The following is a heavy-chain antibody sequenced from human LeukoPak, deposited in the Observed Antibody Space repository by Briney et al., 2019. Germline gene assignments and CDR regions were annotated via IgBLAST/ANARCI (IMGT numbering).Heavy chain of an antibody. J-gene: IGHJ4*02. V-gene: IGHV1-69*04. CDR2: IIPILGIA. D-gene: IGHD5-24*01. CDR3: ARGGRPVEMATISYFDY. Sequence: ASVKVSCKASGGTFSSYAISWVRQAPGQGLEWMGRIIPILGIANYAQKFQGRVTITADKSTSTAYMELSSLRSEDTAVYYCARGGRPVEMATISYFDYWGQGTLVTVSS. CDR1: GGTFSSYA.